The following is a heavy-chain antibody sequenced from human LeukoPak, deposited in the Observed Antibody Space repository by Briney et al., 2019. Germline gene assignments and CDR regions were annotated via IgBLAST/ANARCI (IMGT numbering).Heavy chain of an antibody. D-gene: IGHD1-14*01. J-gene: IGHJ6*02. CDR3: AREETHHVYYGMDV. V-gene: IGHV1-18*01. Sequence: ASVKVSCKASGYTFTSYGISWVRQAPGLGLEWMGWISAYNGNTNYAQKVQGRVTMTTDTSTSTAYMELRSLRSDDTAVYYCAREETHHVYYGMDVWGQGTMVTVSS. CDR2: ISAYNGNT. CDR1: GYTFTSYG.